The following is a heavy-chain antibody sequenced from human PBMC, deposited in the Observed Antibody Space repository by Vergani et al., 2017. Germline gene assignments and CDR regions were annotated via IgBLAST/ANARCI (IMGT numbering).Heavy chain of an antibody. Sequence: EVQLVESGGGLVQPGGSLRLSCAASGFSLSRFWMSWVRQAPGKGLEWVAHISPDGSATSYVDTVKGRFTISRDNTKNMLFLQMNNLRTEDTAIYYCAKQYFVSGNYLFDYWGQGTLVTVAS. CDR3: AKQYFVSGNYLFDY. V-gene: IGHV3-7*03. J-gene: IGHJ4*02. CDR2: ISPDGSAT. D-gene: IGHD3-10*01. CDR1: GFSLSRFW.